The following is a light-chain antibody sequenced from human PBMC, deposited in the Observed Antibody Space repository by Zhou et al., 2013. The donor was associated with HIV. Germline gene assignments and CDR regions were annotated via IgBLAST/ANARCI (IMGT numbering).Light chain of an antibody. J-gene: IGKJ3*01. CDR2: AAS. CDR1: QTIDNY. CDR3: QQHDTLPLT. Sequence: IQMTQSPTSLSASVGDRVTITCRPSQTIDNYLNWYQQKPGKAPKLLIYAASSLQSGVPSRFSGSGSGTDFTLTISSLQPEDIAVYYCQQHDTLPLTFGPGTKVDIK. V-gene: IGKV1-6*01.